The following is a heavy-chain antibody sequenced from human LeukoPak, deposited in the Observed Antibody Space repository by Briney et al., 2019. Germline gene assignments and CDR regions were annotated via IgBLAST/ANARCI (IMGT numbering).Heavy chain of an antibody. CDR3: AREPNDAFDI. Sequence: GGSLRLSCAASGFSFSSYSMNWVRQAPGKGLEWVSSISSSSSYIYYADSVKGRFTISRDNAKNSLYLQMNSLRAEDTAVYYCAREPNDAFDIWGQGTMVTVSS. CDR2: ISSSSSYI. CDR1: GFSFSSYS. J-gene: IGHJ3*02. V-gene: IGHV3-21*01. D-gene: IGHD4/OR15-4a*01.